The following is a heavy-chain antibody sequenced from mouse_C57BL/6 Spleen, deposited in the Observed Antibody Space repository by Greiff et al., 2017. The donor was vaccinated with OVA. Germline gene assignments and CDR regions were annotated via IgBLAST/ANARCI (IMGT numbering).Heavy chain of an antibody. Sequence: EVMLVESGGGLVQPKGSLKLSCAASGFTFNTYAMHWVRQAPGKGLEWVARIRSKSSNYATYYADSVKDRFTISRDDSQSMLLLQMNNLKAEDTAMYCCVRELGLRYFDVWGTGTTVTVSS. CDR3: VRELGLRYFDV. CDR2: IRSKSSNYAT. V-gene: IGHV10-3*01. CDR1: GFTFNTYA. D-gene: IGHD4-1*01. J-gene: IGHJ1*03.